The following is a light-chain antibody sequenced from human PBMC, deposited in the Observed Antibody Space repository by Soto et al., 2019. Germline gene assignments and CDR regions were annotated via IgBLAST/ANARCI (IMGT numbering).Light chain of an antibody. V-gene: IGKV3D-20*02. Sequence: PGERATLSCRASRSVTNNYLAWYQQRPGQAPRLLIYGASSRATGIPDRFSGSGSGTDFTLTISSLEPEDVAVYYCQQRSNWPLITFGQGTRLEIK. CDR1: RSVTNNY. CDR2: GAS. J-gene: IGKJ5*01. CDR3: QQRSNWPLIT.